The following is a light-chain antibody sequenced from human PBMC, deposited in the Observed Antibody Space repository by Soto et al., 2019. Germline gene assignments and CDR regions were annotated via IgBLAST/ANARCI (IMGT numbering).Light chain of an antibody. CDR1: QSLSNTY. J-gene: IGKJ4*01. CDR3: HQDFDLPLT. Sequence: EIVMTQSPVTLSLSPGDRATLSCRASQSLSNTYISWYQQKPGQAPRHLIYGASTRATGIPARFSGSGSGTDFTLTISSLQPEDFALYYCHQDFDLPLTFGGGTKVEIK. CDR2: GAS. V-gene: IGKV3D-7*01.